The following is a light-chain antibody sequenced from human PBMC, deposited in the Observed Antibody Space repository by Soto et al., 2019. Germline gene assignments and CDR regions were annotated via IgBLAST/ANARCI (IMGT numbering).Light chain of an antibody. CDR3: QQYNSYPLT. CDR1: QGISSW. Sequence: DIQMTQSPSTLSASVGDRVTITCRASQGISSWLAWYQQKPGKAPKLLIYDASSLESGVPSRFSGSGSGTECTLTISSLQPDDFATYYCQQYNSYPLTFGGGTKVEIK. CDR2: DAS. J-gene: IGKJ4*01. V-gene: IGKV1-5*01.